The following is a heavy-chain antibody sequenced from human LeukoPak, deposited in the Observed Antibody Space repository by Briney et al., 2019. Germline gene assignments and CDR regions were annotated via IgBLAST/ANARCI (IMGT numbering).Heavy chain of an antibody. CDR1: GFTFSSYG. CDR2: IRYDGSNK. V-gene: IGHV3-30*02. CDR3: AKDMGGRLLWFGISPRGVGY. Sequence: GGSLRLSCAASGFTFSSYGMHWVRQAPGKGLEWVAFIRYDGSNKYYADSVKGRFTISRDNSKKTLYLQMNSLRAEDTAVYYCAKDMGGRLLWFGISPRGVGYWGQGTLVTVSS. D-gene: IGHD3-10*01. J-gene: IGHJ4*02.